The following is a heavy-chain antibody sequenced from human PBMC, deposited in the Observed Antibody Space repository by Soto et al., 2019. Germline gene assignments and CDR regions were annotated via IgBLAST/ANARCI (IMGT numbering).Heavy chain of an antibody. D-gene: IGHD6-19*01. J-gene: IGHJ4*02. CDR2: ISAYNGYT. Sequence: QIQLVQSGTEVKYPGASVKVSCKASIYPLTSYGFNWVRQAPGQGIEWIGWISAYNGYTNYEKKFQGRVTMTTDASTRTAYMELRSLGFDDTAVYYCARESRQWLACDFWGQGTLVSVSS. CDR1: IYPLTSYG. CDR3: ARESRQWLACDF. V-gene: IGHV1-18*01.